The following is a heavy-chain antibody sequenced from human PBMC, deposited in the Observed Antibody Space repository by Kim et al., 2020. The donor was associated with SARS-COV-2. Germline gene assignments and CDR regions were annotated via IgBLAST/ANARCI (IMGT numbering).Heavy chain of an antibody. Sequence: SETLSLTCTVSGGSISSYYWSWIRQPPGKGLEWIGYIYYSGSTNYNPSLKSRVTISVDTSKNQFSLKLSSVTAADTAVYYCARHAVYCSSTSCYTSAFDIWGQGTMVTVSS. V-gene: IGHV4-59*08. CDR1: GGSISSYY. J-gene: IGHJ3*02. CDR3: ARHAVYCSSTSCYTSAFDI. D-gene: IGHD2-2*02. CDR2: IYYSGST.